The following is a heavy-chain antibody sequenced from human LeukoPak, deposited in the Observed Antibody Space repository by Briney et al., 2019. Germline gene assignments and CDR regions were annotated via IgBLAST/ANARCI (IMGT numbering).Heavy chain of an antibody. CDR2: INTDGSST. CDR3: ARVSSSSWWALDY. Sequence: GGSLRLSCAASGFTFSSYSMNWVRQAPGKGLVWVSRINTDGSSTSYADSVKGRFTISRDNAKNTLYLQMNSLRAEDTAVYYCARVSSSSWWALDYWGQGTLVTVSS. D-gene: IGHD6-13*01. J-gene: IGHJ4*02. CDR1: GFTFSSYS. V-gene: IGHV3-74*01.